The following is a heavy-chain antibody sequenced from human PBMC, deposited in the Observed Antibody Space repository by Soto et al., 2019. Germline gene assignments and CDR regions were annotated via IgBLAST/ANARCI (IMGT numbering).Heavy chain of an antibody. V-gene: IGHV3-30*18. Sequence: QVQLVESGGGVVQPGGSLTLSCAASGFTFSDYGMHWVRQAPGKGLEWLTFISFDEAKDKYYSATVRGRFSISRDNSKNTLSLQMNSPTSDYTAVYYCAKGTCGGCASYDYGMDVWGQGTTVTVSS. CDR1: GFTFSDYG. J-gene: IGHJ6*02. D-gene: IGHD3-16*01. CDR3: AKGTCGGCASYDYGMDV. CDR2: ISFDEAKDK.